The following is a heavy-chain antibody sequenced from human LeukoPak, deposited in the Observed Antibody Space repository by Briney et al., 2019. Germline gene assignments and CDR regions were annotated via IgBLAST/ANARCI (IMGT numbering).Heavy chain of an antibody. CDR2: IYYSGST. J-gene: IGHJ6*02. D-gene: IGHD2-15*01. V-gene: IGHV4-59*08. CDR3: ARQKGYCSGGSCQGYYGMDV. CDR1: GGSISSYY. Sequence: PSETLSLTCTVSGGSISSYYWSWIRQPPGKGLEWIGYIYYSGSTNYNPSLKSRVTISVDTSKNQFSLKLSSVTAADTAVYYCARQKGYCSGGSCQGYYGMDVWGQGTTVTVSS.